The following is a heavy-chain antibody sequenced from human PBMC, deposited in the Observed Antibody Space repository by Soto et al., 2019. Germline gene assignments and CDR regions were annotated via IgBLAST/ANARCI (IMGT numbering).Heavy chain of an antibody. CDR1: GGTFSSYA. Sequence: QVQLVQSGAEVKKPGSSVKVSCKASGGTFSSYAISWVRQAPGQGLEWMGGIIPIFGTANYAQKFQGRVTITADKSTSTAYMELGSLRSEDTAVYYCARDRSDYYDSSGYYPYFDYWGQGTLVTVSS. CDR3: ARDRSDYYDSSGYYPYFDY. J-gene: IGHJ4*02. V-gene: IGHV1-69*06. CDR2: IIPIFGTA. D-gene: IGHD3-22*01.